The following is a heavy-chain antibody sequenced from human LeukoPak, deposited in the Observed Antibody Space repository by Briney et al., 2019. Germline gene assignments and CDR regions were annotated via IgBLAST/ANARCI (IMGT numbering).Heavy chain of an antibody. CDR1: GFTFISYW. CDR3: ARADSSIAARLSRSSIFNYYYYMDV. CDR2: IKQDGSEK. Sequence: GGSLRLSCAASGFTFISYWMSWVRQAPGKGLEWVANIKQDGSEKYYVDSVKGRFTISRDNAKNSLYLQMNSLRAEDTAVYYCARADSSIAARLSRSSIFNYYYYMDVWGKGTTVSVSS. J-gene: IGHJ6*03. V-gene: IGHV3-7*01. D-gene: IGHD6-6*01.